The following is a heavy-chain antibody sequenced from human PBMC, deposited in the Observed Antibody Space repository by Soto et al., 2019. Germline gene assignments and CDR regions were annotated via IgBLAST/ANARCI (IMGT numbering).Heavy chain of an antibody. D-gene: IGHD3-22*01. CDR3: VRDTYYSGSSGYYYHYFDH. Sequence: PGGSLRLSCAASGFTFSNYGMHWVRQAPGKGLEWVAAIWYDGSYKYYGDSVKGRFTISRDNSKNTVDLQMSSLRAEDTAVYYCVRDTYYSGSSGYYYHYFDHWGQGARVTVSS. V-gene: IGHV3-33*01. CDR2: IWYDGSYK. J-gene: IGHJ4*02. CDR1: GFTFSNYG.